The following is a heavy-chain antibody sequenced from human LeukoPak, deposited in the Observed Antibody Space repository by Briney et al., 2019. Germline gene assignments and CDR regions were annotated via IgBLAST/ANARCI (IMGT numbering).Heavy chain of an antibody. CDR2: IYPGDSDT. Sequence: GESLKISCKASGYSFTTYWIGWVRQMPGKGLGWMGIIYPGDSDTRYSPSFQGQVTISVDKSISTAYLQWSSLKASDTAIYYCAGRDEATITFFDYWGQGTLVTVSS. CDR1: GYSFTTYW. CDR3: AGRDEATITFFDY. J-gene: IGHJ4*02. V-gene: IGHV5-51*01. D-gene: IGHD5-24*01.